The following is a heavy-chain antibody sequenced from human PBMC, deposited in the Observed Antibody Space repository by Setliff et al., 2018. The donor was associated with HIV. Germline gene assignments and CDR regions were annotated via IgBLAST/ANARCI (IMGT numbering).Heavy chain of an antibody. V-gene: IGHV4-39*07. Sequence: SETLSLTCSVSGGSISGSSYYWGWIRQPPGKGLEWIGSIYQSGSTYYNVSLKSRVIISVDTSKNQFSLKLNSVTAADTAVYYCARDPVITMMVGPKFYFDYWGQGRLVTVSS. CDR2: IYQSGST. J-gene: IGHJ4*02. CDR3: ARDPVITMMVGPKFYFDY. CDR1: GGSISGSSYY. D-gene: IGHD3-22*01.